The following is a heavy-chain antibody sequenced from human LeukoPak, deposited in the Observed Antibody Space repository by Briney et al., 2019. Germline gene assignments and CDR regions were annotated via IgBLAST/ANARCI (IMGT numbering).Heavy chain of an antibody. CDR2: INHSGST. Sequence: SSETLSLTCAVYGGSFSGYYWSWIRQPPGKGLEWIGEINHSGSTNYNPSLKSRVTISVDTSKNQFSLKLSSVTAADTAVYYCARGRGYSYGYSYYYYGMDVWGQGTTVTVSS. CDR3: ARGRGYSYGYSYYYYGMDV. V-gene: IGHV4-34*01. D-gene: IGHD5-18*01. J-gene: IGHJ6*02. CDR1: GGSFSGYY.